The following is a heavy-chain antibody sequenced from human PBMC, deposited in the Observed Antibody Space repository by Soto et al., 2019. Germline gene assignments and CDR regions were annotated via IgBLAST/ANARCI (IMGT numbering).Heavy chain of an antibody. V-gene: IGHV3-48*02. J-gene: IGHJ4*02. Sequence: GGSLRLSCAASGFTFSSYSMNWVRQAPGKGLEWVSYISISSSTIYYADSVKGRFTISRDNAKNSLYLQMNSLRDEDTAVYYCARSPDYVWGSYRPYFDYWGQGTLVTVSS. D-gene: IGHD3-16*02. CDR1: GFTFSSYS. CDR2: ISISSSTI. CDR3: ARSPDYVWGSYRPYFDY.